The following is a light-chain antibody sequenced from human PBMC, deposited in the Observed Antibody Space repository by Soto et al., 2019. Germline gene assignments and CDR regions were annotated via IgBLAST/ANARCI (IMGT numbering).Light chain of an antibody. CDR2: DHS. CDR1: TSNIGNNY. V-gene: IGLV1-51*01. CDR3: GTWDSSLGGMV. J-gene: IGLJ3*02. Sequence: QSVLTQPPSVSAAPGQRVTISCSGTTSNIGNNYVAWYQQFPGTAPKLLIYDHSKRPSGIPDRFSGSKSGTSATLGITGLQTGDEADYYCGTWDSSLGGMVFGGGTKVTVL.